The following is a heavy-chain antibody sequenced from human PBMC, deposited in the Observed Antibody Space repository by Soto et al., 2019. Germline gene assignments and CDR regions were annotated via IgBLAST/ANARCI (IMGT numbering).Heavy chain of an antibody. CDR2: IYYSGST. CDR3: ARDCFWMVGSSLAYGDY. Sequence: SETLSLTCTVSGGSISSGGYYWSWIRQHPGKGLEWIGYIYYSGSTYYNPSLKSRVTISVDTSKNQFSLKLSSVTAADTALYYCARDCFWMVGSSLAYGDYWGQGTLVTVSS. D-gene: IGHD3-3*01. V-gene: IGHV4-31*03. J-gene: IGHJ4*02. CDR1: GGSISSGGYY.